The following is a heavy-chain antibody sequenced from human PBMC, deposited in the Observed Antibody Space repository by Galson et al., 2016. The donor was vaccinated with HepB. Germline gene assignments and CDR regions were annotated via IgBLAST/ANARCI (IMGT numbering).Heavy chain of an antibody. Sequence: SLRLSCAASGFIFHNAWMSWVRQAPGKGLEWVGRIESKTDGETTDYAAPVKGRFTISRDDSRDTLHLQMNSLKTEDTAVYYCTTDSPDYGDSDTWGQGTLVTVSS. J-gene: IGHJ5*02. D-gene: IGHD4-17*01. CDR1: GFIFHNAW. CDR3: TTDSPDYGDSDT. CDR2: IESKTDGETT. V-gene: IGHV3-15*04.